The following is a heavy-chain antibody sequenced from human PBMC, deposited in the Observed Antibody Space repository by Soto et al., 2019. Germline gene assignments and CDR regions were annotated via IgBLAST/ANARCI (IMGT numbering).Heavy chain of an antibody. CDR1: GGSFSGYY. J-gene: IGHJ3*02. CDR2: INHSGST. Sequence: SETLSLTCAVYGGSFSGYYWSWIRQPPGKGLEWIGEINHSGSTNYNPSLKSRVTISVDTSKNQFSLKLSSVTAADTAVYYCARAFTVDIAVVPDASDAFDIWGQGTMVTVSS. D-gene: IGHD2-2*03. V-gene: IGHV4-34*01. CDR3: ARAFTVDIAVVPDASDAFDI.